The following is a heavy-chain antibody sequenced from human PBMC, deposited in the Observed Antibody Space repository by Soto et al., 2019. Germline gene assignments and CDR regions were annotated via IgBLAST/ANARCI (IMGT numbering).Heavy chain of an antibody. Sequence: QVQLQESGPGLVKPSETLSLTCTVSGGSVSSGSYYWSWIRQPPGKGLEWIGYIYYSGSTNYNPSLKSRVPISVDTSKNQFSLKLSSVTAADTAVYYCARDGRDYYWDFWGQGTLVTVSS. CDR2: IYYSGST. D-gene: IGHD3-22*01. CDR1: GGSVSSGSYY. J-gene: IGHJ4*02. V-gene: IGHV4-61*01. CDR3: ARDGRDYYWDF.